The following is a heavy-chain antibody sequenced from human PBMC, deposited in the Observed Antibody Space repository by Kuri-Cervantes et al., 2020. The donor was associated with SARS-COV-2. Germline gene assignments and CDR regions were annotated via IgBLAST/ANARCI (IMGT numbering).Heavy chain of an antibody. V-gene: IGHV3-48*03. J-gene: IGHJ6*03. CDR1: GFTFSSYE. Sequence: LSLTCAASGFTFSSYEMNWVRQAPGKGLEWVSYISSSGSTIYYADSVKGRFTIPRDNSKNTLYLQMNSLRAEDTAVYYCARSGVSAATGYYYYYMDVWGKGTTVTVSS. CDR2: ISSSGSTI. CDR3: ARSGVSAATGYYYYYMDV. D-gene: IGHD1-14*01.